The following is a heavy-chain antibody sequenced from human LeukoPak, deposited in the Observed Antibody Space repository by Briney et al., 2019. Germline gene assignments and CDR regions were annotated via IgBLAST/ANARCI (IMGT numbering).Heavy chain of an antibody. J-gene: IGHJ5*02. D-gene: IGHD4-17*01. Sequence: ASVKVSCKASGYTFTGYYMHRVRQAPGQGLEWMGWINPNSGGTNYAQKFQGRVTMTRDTSISTAYMELSRLRSDDTAVYYCARGADDYGDYVGWFDPWGQGTLVTVSS. V-gene: IGHV1-2*02. CDR2: INPNSGGT. CDR1: GYTFTGYY. CDR3: ARGADDYGDYVGWFDP.